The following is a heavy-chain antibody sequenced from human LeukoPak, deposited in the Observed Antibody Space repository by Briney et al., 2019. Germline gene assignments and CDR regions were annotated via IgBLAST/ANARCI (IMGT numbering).Heavy chain of an antibody. J-gene: IGHJ4*02. D-gene: IGHD4-17*01. CDR2: IDPSDSYT. CDR3: ARQKATVTPPFDY. Sequence: GASLRISCKGSGYSFTSYWISWVRQMPGKGLEWMGRIDPSDSYTNYSPSFQGHVTISADKSISTAYLQWSSLKASDTAMYYCARQKATVTPPFDYWGQGTLVTVSS. CDR1: GYSFTSYW. V-gene: IGHV5-10-1*01.